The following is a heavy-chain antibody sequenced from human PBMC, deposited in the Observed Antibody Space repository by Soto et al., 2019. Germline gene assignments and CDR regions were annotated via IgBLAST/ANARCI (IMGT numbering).Heavy chain of an antibody. V-gene: IGHV3-15*07. CDR1: GLTFSNPW. Sequence: GVSLRLPCAASGLTFSNPWINWVRQAPREGLEWVGRVKSVAHGGTTDFAESVKGRFVISRDDSNNMVYLQMNSLRIEDPAVFFCKADSYSSVIRFLLEYWGNGPLVTVTS. CDR2: VKSVAHGGTT. CDR3: KADSYSSVIRFLLEY. J-gene: IGHJ4*01. D-gene: IGHD3-22*01.